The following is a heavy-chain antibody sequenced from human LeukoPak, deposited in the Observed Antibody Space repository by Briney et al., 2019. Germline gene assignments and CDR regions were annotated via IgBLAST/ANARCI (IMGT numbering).Heavy chain of an antibody. CDR2: ITSSSSYI. CDR1: GFHFRILR. D-gene: IGHD6-19*01. V-gene: IGHV3-21*01. J-gene: IGHJ4*02. Sequence: GSLRLSCVVSGFHFRILRINWVRPGPREGLGWVSSITSSSSYIYYADSVKGRFTISRDNAKKSVYLQMNSLRAEDTAVYYCARGSTYSSGWYTGFDYWGQGTLVTVSS. CDR3: ARGSTYSSGWYTGFDY.